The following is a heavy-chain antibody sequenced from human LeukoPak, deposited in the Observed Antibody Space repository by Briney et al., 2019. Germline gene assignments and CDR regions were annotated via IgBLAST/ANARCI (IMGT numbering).Heavy chain of an antibody. V-gene: IGHV1-18*01. CDR3: ARVYNYYDTSGYYLGNYFDH. Sequence: ASVKVSCEASGYTFTSCGISWVRQAPGQGLEWMGWISVYNGNTNNAQKLQGRVTMTTDTSTSTAYMELRSLRSDDTAVYYCARVYNYYDTSGYYLGNYFDHWGRGTLVTVSS. CDR2: ISVYNGNT. J-gene: IGHJ4*02. CDR1: GYTFTSCG. D-gene: IGHD3-22*01.